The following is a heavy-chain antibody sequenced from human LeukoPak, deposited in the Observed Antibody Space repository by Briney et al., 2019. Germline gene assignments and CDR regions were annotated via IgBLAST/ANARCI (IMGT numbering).Heavy chain of an antibody. CDR2: IRYDESNK. D-gene: IGHD6-13*01. J-gene: IGHJ4*02. CDR3: AKPMQHRGHYFDY. CDR1: GFTFSSYG. Sequence: PGGSLRLSCAASGFTFSSYGMHWVRQAPGKGLEWVSFIRYDESNKYYADSVKGRFTISRDNSKNTLYLQMNSLRAEDTAVYYCAKPMQHRGHYFDYWGQGTLGTVSS. V-gene: IGHV3-30*02.